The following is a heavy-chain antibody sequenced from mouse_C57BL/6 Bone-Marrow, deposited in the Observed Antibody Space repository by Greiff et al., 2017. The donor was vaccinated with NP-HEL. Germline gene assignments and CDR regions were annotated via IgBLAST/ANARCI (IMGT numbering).Heavy chain of an antibody. Sequence: VQLQQSGAELVRPGASVTLSCKASGYTFTDYEMHWVKQTPVHGLEWIGAIDPETGGTAYNQKFKGKAILTAEKSSSTAYMELRSLTSEDSAVYYCLWFYYFDYWGQGTTLTVSS. D-gene: IGHD2-2*01. V-gene: IGHV1-15*01. CDR3: LWFYYFDY. CDR1: GYTFTDYE. CDR2: IDPETGGT. J-gene: IGHJ2*01.